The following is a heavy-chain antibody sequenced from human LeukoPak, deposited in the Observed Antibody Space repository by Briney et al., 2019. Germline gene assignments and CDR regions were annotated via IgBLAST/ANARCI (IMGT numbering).Heavy chain of an antibody. CDR2: IKQDGSEK. CDR1: GFTFSTYW. D-gene: IGHD2-2*01. Sequence: GGSLRLSCAASGFTFSTYWMSWVRQAPGKGLEWVANIKQDGSEKYYVDSVKGRFTIPRDNAKNSLFLQMNSLRAEDTAVYYCARVRCSSNSCFPDYWGQGTLVTVSP. CDR3: ARVRCSSNSCFPDY. J-gene: IGHJ4*02. V-gene: IGHV3-7*01.